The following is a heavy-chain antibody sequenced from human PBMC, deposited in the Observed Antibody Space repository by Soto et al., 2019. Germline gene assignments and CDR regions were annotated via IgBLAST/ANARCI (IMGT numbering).Heavy chain of an antibody. Sequence: SVKVSCKASGGAFSSYASSWVRQAPGQGLEWMGGIIPIFGTANYAQKFQGRVTITADESTSTAYMELSSLRSEDTAVYYCAGAPYYDFWSGYFPPPYYYYGMDVWGQGTTVTVSS. D-gene: IGHD3-3*01. J-gene: IGHJ6*02. CDR3: AGAPYYDFWSGYFPPPYYYYGMDV. V-gene: IGHV1-69*13. CDR1: GGAFSSYA. CDR2: IIPIFGTA.